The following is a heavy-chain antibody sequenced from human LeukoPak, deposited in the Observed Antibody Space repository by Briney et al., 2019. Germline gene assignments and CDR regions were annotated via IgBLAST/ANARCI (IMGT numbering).Heavy chain of an antibody. CDR1: GGSIDDSNYY. J-gene: IGHJ4*02. CDR2: FYYTGNT. CDR3: ARRFHGSGRHFFDY. Sequence: SETLSLTCTVSGGSIDDSNYYWGWIRQPPEKGLEWIGSFYYTGNTYYSPSLQSRVTISADTSNNQFSLSLRSVTASDTAVYYCARRFHGSGRHFFDYWGQGKLVSVSS. D-gene: IGHD3-10*01. V-gene: IGHV4-39*01.